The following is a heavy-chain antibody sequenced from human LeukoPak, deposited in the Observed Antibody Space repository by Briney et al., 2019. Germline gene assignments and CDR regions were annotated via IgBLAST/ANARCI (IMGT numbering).Heavy chain of an antibody. Sequence: ASAKVSCKASGGTFSSYAISWVRQAPGQGLEWMGWMNPNSGNTGYAQKFQGRVTMTRNTSISTAYMELSSLRSEDTAVYYCARDRGYMDVWGKGTTVTISS. D-gene: IGHD3-10*01. CDR3: ARDRGYMDV. V-gene: IGHV1-8*02. CDR1: GGTFSSYA. J-gene: IGHJ6*03. CDR2: MNPNSGNT.